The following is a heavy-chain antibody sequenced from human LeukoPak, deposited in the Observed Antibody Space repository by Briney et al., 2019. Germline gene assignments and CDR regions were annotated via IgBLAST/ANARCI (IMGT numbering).Heavy chain of an antibody. CDR2: ISSYNRIT. Sequence: ASVKVSCKASGYGLNTYGVSWVRQAPGQGLQWIGWISSYNRITNYAQKFQGRVTVTTDTSTDTTYMELRSLRSDDTAVYYCANVAKGRYFFYYMDVWGKGTTVTVSS. J-gene: IGHJ6*03. CDR1: GYGLNTYG. CDR3: ANVAKGRYFFYYMDV. V-gene: IGHV1-18*01.